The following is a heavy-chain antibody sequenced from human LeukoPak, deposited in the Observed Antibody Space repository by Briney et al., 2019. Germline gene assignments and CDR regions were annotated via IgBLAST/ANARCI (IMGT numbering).Heavy chain of an antibody. J-gene: IGHJ4*02. CDR2: IRYDGSKK. CDR3: AKSRGVTSVTTGGYFDY. D-gene: IGHD4-17*01. CDR1: GITFRSYG. Sequence: GGSLRLSCAASGITFRSYGMQWGRQAPGKGLEWVAFIRYDGSKKYYADSVKGRFNISRDNSKNTLYLQMNSLRADDTAVYYCAKSRGVTSVTTGGYFDYWGQGTLVTVSS. V-gene: IGHV3-30*02.